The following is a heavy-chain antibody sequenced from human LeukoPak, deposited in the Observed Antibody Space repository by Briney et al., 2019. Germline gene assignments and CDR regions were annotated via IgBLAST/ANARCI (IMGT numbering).Heavy chain of an antibody. V-gene: IGHV3-64*01. CDR1: GFTVSSRA. CDR2: ISYDGTGT. Sequence: GGSETLFCPPSGFTVSSRAIRWVRRAPGKGLEYVSGISYDGTGTYYANSVKGRFTISRDNSRNTLYLQMGSLRAEDMAVYYCASVCANGWFAYWGQGTLVTVSS. CDR3: ASVCANGWFAY. J-gene: IGHJ5*01. D-gene: IGHD2-8*01.